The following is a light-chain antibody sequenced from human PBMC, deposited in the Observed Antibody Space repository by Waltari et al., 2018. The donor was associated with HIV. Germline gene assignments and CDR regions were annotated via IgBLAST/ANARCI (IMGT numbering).Light chain of an antibody. CDR1: QNVRSH. CDR3: QQRGNWPELT. Sequence: EIVLTQSPAILSLSPGERATLSCRASQNVRSHLAWFQQKPGQPPRLLMYDASRRATGIPDRFSGSGSGTDFTLTISSLEPDDFAVYYCQQRGNWPELTFGGGTTVEIK. CDR2: DAS. J-gene: IGKJ4*01. V-gene: IGKV3-11*01.